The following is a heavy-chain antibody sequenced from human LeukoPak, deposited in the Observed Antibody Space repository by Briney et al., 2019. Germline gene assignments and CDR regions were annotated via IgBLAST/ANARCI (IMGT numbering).Heavy chain of an antibody. CDR2: ISAYNGNT. D-gene: IGHD1-26*01. CDR3: AREWGSYSTSAGNFDY. V-gene: IGHV1-18*01. J-gene: IGHJ4*02. CDR1: GCTFTSYG. Sequence: EASVKVSCKASGCTFTSYGITWVRQAPGQGLEWMGWISAYNGNTYYAQKLQGRVTMTTDTSTSTAYMELRSLRSDDTAVYYCAREWGSYSTSAGNFDYWGQGTLVTVSS.